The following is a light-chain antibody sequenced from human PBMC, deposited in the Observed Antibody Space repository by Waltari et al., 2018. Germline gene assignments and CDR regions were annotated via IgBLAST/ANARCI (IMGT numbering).Light chain of an antibody. CDR1: QSVSSN. Sequence: ETVMTQSPATLSVSPGERATLSCRASQSVSSNLAWYQQKPGQAPRLLIYGASTRATGIPARFSGSGSGTEFTLTISSLQSEDFAVYYCQQYNNWPPACTFGQGTKLEI. CDR2: GAS. CDR3: QQYNNWPPACT. J-gene: IGKJ2*02. V-gene: IGKV3-15*01.